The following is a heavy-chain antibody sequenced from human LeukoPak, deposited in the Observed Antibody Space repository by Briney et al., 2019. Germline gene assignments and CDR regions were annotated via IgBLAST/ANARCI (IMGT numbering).Heavy chain of an antibody. Sequence: SETLSLTYTVSGGSISSYYWSWIRQPPGKGLEWIGYIYYSGSTNYNPSLKSRVTISVDTSKNQFSLKLSSVTAADTAVYYCAREYYYGSGSYYVYNWFDPWGQGTLVTVSS. J-gene: IGHJ5*02. CDR3: AREYYYGSGSYYVYNWFDP. V-gene: IGHV4-59*01. CDR1: GGSISSYY. D-gene: IGHD3-10*01. CDR2: IYYSGST.